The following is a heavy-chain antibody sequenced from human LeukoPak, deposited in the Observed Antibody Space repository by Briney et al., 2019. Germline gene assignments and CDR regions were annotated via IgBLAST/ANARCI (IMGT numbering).Heavy chain of an antibody. CDR3: TRAPPGMTMMTDY. D-gene: IGHD3-22*01. CDR2: VNTNDGNT. V-gene: IGHV1-18*01. Sequence: ASVKVSCKASGYTFTNYHIAWVRQAPGQGLEWMGWVNTNDGNTVYAQRLQGRVTMTTDPSTSVAYMELRSLTSDDTAVYYCTRAPPGMTMMTDYWGQGTLVTVSS. J-gene: IGHJ4*02. CDR1: GYTFTNYH.